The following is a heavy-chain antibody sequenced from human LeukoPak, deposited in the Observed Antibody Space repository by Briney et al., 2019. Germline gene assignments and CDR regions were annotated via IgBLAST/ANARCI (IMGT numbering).Heavy chain of an antibody. CDR2: IKSKTDGGTT. V-gene: IGHV3-15*01. Sequence: GGSLRLSCAASGFTFSNAWMSWVRQAPGKGLEWVGRIKSKTDGGTTDYAAPVKGRFTISRDDSKNTLYLQMNSLKTEDTAVYYCTTAGDFGVVIMGIVYWGQGTLVTVSS. D-gene: IGHD3-3*01. CDR1: GFTFSNAW. CDR3: TTAGDFGVVIMGIVY. J-gene: IGHJ4*02.